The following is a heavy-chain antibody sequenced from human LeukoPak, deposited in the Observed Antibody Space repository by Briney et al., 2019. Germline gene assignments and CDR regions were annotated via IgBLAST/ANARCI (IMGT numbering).Heavy chain of an antibody. CDR3: ATRPPSENYYGVLDY. D-gene: IGHD1-26*01. V-gene: IGHV3-9*01. J-gene: IGHJ4*02. CDR2: ISWSSGII. Sequence: GGSLRLFCAASGFTFDDHGMHWVRQAPGKGLEWVSGISWSSGIIGYADSVKGRFTISRDNSKNTLYLQMNDLRVEDTALYYCATRPPSENYYGVLDYWGQGTLVTVSS. CDR1: GFTFDDHG.